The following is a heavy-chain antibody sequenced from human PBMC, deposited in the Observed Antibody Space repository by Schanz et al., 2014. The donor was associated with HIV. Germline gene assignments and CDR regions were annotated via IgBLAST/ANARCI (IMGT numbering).Heavy chain of an antibody. V-gene: IGHV3-11*01. CDR3: AKGGFYGDYVSYYYGLDV. CDR1: GFIFNGYY. CDR2: IDSDGESK. J-gene: IGHJ6*02. Sequence: PGGSLRLSCEASGFIFNGYYLTWIRQAPGKGLEWVSSIDSDGESKFYTDSVEGRFTVSRDNAKNSLFLQMNSLRVEDTAVYYCAKGGFYGDYVSYYYGLDVWGQGTTVTVSS. D-gene: IGHD4-17*01.